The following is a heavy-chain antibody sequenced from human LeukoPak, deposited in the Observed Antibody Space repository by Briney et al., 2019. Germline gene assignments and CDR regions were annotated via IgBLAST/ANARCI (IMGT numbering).Heavy chain of an antibody. J-gene: IGHJ4*02. CDR1: GDSVSSNLAT. CDR2: THYRSKWSN. D-gene: IGHD2-8*01. Sequence: SQTLSLTCAISGDSVSSNLATWNWIRQSPSRGLEWLGRTHYRSKWSNDYALSVESRITINPDTSKNQFSLQLNSVTPEDTAIYYCTRALGVVFDYWGQGTLVTVSS. CDR3: TRALGVVFDY. V-gene: IGHV6-1*01.